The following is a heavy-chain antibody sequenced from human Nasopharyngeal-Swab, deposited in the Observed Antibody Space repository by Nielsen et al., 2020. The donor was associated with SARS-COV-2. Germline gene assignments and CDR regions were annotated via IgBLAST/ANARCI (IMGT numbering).Heavy chain of an antibody. CDR3: ALTPPLGVGYNLLSLGLEY. CDR2: VSGSSGST. V-gene: IGHV3-23*01. D-gene: IGHD5-24*01. CDR1: GFTLRNHA. J-gene: IGHJ4*02. Sequence: GESLKISCAASGFTLRNHATSWVRQAPGQGLEWVSAVSGSSGSTFYADSVKGRFPISRDNSRNTVYLQMNSLRAEDTAVYYCALTPPLGVGYNLLSLGLEYWGQGTRVAVSS.